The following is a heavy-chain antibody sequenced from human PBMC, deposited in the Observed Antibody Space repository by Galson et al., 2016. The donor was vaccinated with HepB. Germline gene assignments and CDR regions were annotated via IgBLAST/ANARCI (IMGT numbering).Heavy chain of an antibody. J-gene: IGHJ4*02. Sequence: QSGAEVKKPGESLKISCKGSGYTFTNYWIGWVRQMPGKGLEWMGIIYPGDSDTRYSPSFQGQVTISADKSTSTAYLQWSSLKASDSAMYYCARQGMIQAADMEYWGQGAMVTVSS. D-gene: IGHD5-18*01. CDR1: GYTFTNYW. CDR2: IYPGDSDT. V-gene: IGHV5-51*01. CDR3: ARQGMIQAADMEY.